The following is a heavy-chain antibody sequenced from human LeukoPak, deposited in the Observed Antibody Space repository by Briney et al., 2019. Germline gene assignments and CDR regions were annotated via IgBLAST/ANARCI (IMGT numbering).Heavy chain of an antibody. D-gene: IGHD6-13*01. CDR1: SYTFTSYG. J-gene: IGHJ4*02. CDR2: ISAYNGNT. V-gene: IGHV1-18*01. CDR3: ARESVGYSSSWDTTPSFDY. Sequence: ASVKVSCKASSYTFTSYGISWVRQAPGQGLEWMGWISAYNGNTNYAQKLQGRVTMTTDTSTSTAYMELRSLRSDDTAVYYCARESVGYSSSWDTTPSFDYWGQGTLVTVSS.